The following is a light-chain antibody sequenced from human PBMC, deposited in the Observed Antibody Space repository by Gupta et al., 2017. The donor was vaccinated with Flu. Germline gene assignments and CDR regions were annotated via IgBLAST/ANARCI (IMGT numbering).Light chain of an antibody. J-gene: IGKJ1*01. Sequence: VMTQSPATLSVSPGERVTLSCRASRSVSSNLAWYQQTPGQAPRLLLYGASTRATAIPGRFSGSGSGIDFTLTISSLQSEDFAIYYCQQYNYCPWTFGQGTKVEIK. CDR2: GAS. CDR1: RSVSSN. CDR3: QQYNYCPWT. V-gene: IGKV3-15*01.